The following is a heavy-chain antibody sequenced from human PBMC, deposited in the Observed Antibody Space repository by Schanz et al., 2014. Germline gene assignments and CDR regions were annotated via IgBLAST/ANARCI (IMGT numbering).Heavy chain of an antibody. CDR1: GFTFSSHS. Sequence: EVQLVESGGNLVQPGGSLRLSCVASGFTFSSHSMNWVRQAPGQGLEWLSYISGSGNTIYYADSVKGRFTISRDNAKNSLSRQMDRLRDEDTAVYYCARRYSGRYCFDYWGQGTLVAVSS. CDR2: ISGSGNTI. J-gene: IGHJ4*02. D-gene: IGHD1-26*01. V-gene: IGHV3-48*02. CDR3: ARRYSGRYCFDY.